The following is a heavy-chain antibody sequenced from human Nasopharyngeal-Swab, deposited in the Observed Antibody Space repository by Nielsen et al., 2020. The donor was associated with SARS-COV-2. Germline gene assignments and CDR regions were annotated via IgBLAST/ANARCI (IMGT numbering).Heavy chain of an antibody. D-gene: IGHD3-22*01. V-gene: IGHV3-23*01. CDR2: ISGSGGGT. J-gene: IGHJ4*02. Sequence: GESLKISCAASGFSFSTHAMTWIRQAPGKGLEWVSAISGSGGGTWYADSVRGRFTVSRDNSKNTVYLQMNSLRAEDTAVYFCADLDSQVPGYWGQGTLVTVSS. CDR3: ADLDSQVPGY. CDR1: GFSFSTHA.